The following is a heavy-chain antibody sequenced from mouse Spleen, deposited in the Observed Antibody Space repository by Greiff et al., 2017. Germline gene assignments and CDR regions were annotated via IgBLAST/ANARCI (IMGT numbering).Heavy chain of an antibody. D-gene: IGHD2-3*01. V-gene: IGHV10-3*01. CDR1: GFTFTTYA. CDR3: VSLDGYRAWFAY. Sequence: EVKLLESGGGLVQPKGSLKLSCAASGFTFTTYAMHWVRQAPGKGLEWVARIRSKSSNYATYYADSVKDRFTISRDDSQSMLYLQMNNLKTEDTAMYYCVSLDGYRAWFAYWGQGTLVTVSA. CDR2: IRSKSSNYAT. J-gene: IGHJ3*01.